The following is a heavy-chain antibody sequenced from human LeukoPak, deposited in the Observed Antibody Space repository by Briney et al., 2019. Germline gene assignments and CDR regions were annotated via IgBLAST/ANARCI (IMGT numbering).Heavy chain of an antibody. CDR3: ARDPHCSGGSCYRI. J-gene: IGHJ4*02. D-gene: IGHD2-15*01. CDR2: IIPILGIA. Sequence: SVKVSCKASGGTFSSYTISWVRQAPGQGLEWRGRIIPILGIAKYAQKFQGRVTITADKSTSTAYMELSSLRSEDTAVYYCARDPHCSGGSCYRIWGQGTLVTVSS. CDR1: GGTFSSYT. V-gene: IGHV1-69*04.